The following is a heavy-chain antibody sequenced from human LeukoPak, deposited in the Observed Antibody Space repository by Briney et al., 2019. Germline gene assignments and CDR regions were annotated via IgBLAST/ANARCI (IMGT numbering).Heavy chain of an antibody. V-gene: IGHV3-9*01. CDR1: GFTFDDYA. CDR3: AKDMYYDILTGYYRKGFDY. CDR2: TSWNSGSI. D-gene: IGHD3-9*01. J-gene: IGHJ4*02. Sequence: PGGSLRLSCAASGFTFDDYAMHWVRQAPGKGLEWVSGTSWNSGSIGYADSVKGRFTISRDNAKNSLYLQMNSLRAEDTALYYCAKDMYYDILTGYYRKGFDYWGQGTLVTVSS.